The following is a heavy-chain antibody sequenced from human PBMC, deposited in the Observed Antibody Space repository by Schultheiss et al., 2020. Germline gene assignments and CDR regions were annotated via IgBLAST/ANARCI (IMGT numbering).Heavy chain of an antibody. J-gene: IGHJ4*02. V-gene: IGHV3-11*03. CDR2: ISSSSSYT. D-gene: IGHD6-13*01. Sequence: GGSLRLSCAASGFTFSDYYMSWIRQAPGKGLEWVSYISSSSSYTNYADSVKGRFTISRDNAKNSLYLQMNSLRAEDTAVYYCARRYSSSWYHPDLNFWGQGTLVTVSS. CDR3: ARRYSSSWYHPDLNF. CDR1: GFTFSDYY.